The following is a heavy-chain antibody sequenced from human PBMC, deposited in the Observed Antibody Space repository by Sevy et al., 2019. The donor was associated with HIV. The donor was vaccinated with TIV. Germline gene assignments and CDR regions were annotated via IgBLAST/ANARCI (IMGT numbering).Heavy chain of an antibody. V-gene: IGHV3-48*01. D-gene: IGHD3-16*02. J-gene: IGHJ4*02. CDR3: AGSMISVGGLVDN. CDR2: ISCTGTI. CDR1: EITFSDHG. Sequence: GGSLRLSCAASEITFSDHGMNWVRQTPGKGLEWISYISCTGTIYYTESVKGRLAISRDNGKKLQYLQLNSLGADDTAVYYCAGSMISVGGLVDNWGQGTLVTVSS.